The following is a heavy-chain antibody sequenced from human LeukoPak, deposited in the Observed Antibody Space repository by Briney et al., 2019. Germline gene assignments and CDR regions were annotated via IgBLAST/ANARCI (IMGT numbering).Heavy chain of an antibody. V-gene: IGHV3-7*03. CDR3: TTGQVAGYLDY. CDR2: IKPDGSEK. J-gene: IGHJ4*02. CDR1: GFTYSSYA. Sequence: PGGSLRLSCAASGFTYSSYAMHWVRQAPGKGLEWVANIKPDGSEKYYVDSVKGRFTISRDNAKNSLYLQMNSLKIEDTAVYYCTTGQVAGYLDYWGQGTLVTVFS. D-gene: IGHD6-19*01.